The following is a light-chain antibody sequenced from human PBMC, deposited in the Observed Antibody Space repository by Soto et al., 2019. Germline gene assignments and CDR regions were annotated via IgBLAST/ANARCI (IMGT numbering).Light chain of an antibody. V-gene: IGKV1-8*01. CDR2: AAS. Sequence: AIRMTQSPSSFSASTGDRVTIACRASQGISRYLAWYQQKPGKAPKLLIYAASTLQSGVPSRFSGSGSGTDFTLTISCLQSEDLATYYCQQYYSYPWSFGQGTKVEIK. CDR3: QQYYSYPWS. CDR1: QGISRY. J-gene: IGKJ1*01.